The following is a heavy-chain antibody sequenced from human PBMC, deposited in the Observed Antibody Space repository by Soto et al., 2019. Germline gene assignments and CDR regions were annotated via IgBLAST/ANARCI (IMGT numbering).Heavy chain of an antibody. V-gene: IGHV1-69*06. CDR2: RIPIISTA. D-gene: IGHD1-1*01. J-gene: IGHJ4*02. CDR1: GGTFSSYG. CDR3: ARRAETNGWNGFGADKYYFDF. Sequence: SVKVSCKASGGTFSSYGISWVRQAPGEGLEWIGGRIPIISTASYAQKFQGRVTMTADTSTSTAYMELSSLRSEDTAVYYCARRAETNGWNGFGADKYYFDFWGQGTLVTVSS.